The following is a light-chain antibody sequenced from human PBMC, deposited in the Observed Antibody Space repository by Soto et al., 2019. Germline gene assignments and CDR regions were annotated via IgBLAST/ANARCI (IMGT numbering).Light chain of an antibody. J-gene: IGLJ2*01. CDR1: IGAVTSGYY. Sequence: QAVVTQEPSLTVSPGGTVTLTCASSIGAVTSGYYPNWFQQKPGQAPRPLIYSTSSKHSWTPALFSGSVLGGKAALTLTGVQPEYEAEYYCLLYYGGALVFGGGTKLTVL. CDR2: STS. CDR3: LLYYGGALV. V-gene: IGLV7-43*01.